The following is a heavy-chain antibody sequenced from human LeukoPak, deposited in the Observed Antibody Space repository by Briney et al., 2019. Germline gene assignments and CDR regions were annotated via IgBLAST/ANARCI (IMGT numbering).Heavy chain of an antibody. CDR1: GFTFSSYA. D-gene: IGHD6-19*01. J-gene: IGHJ5*02. Sequence: PGRSLRLSCAASGFTFSSYAMHWVRQAPGKGLEWVAVISYDGSNKYYADSVKGRFTISGDNSKNTLYLQMNSLRAEDTAVYYCASGWEFDPWGQGTLVTVSS. V-gene: IGHV3-30*04. CDR2: ISYDGSNK. CDR3: ASGWEFDP.